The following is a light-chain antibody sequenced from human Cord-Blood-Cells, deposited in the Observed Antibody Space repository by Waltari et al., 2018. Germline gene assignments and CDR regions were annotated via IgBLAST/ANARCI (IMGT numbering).Light chain of an antibody. CDR3: QQYDNLPLT. CDR2: DAS. V-gene: IGKV1-33*01. J-gene: IGKJ4*02. CDR1: QDISNY. Sequence: DIQMTQYPSSLSASVGDRVTITCQASQDISNYLNWDQQKPGKAPKLLIYDASNLETGVPSRFSGSGSGTDFTFTISSLQPEDIATYYCQQYDNLPLTFGGGTKVDIK.